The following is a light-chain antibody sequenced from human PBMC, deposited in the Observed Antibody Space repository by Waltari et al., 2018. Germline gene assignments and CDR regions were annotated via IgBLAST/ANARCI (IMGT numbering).Light chain of an antibody. Sequence: LTKPPGPLSVAQGLRATPCCRATQSVSHSNLAWYQQKGGQAPRLLIYGASSRATGIPDRFSGSGSGTDFTLSISRLEPEDYGVYYCQQYAGSPITFGGGTKVEI. CDR1: QSVSHSN. CDR2: GAS. J-gene: IGKJ4*01. V-gene: IGKV3-20*01. CDR3: QQYAGSPIT.